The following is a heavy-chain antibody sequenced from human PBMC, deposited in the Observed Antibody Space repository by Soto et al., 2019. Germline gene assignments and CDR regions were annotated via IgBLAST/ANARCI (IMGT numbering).Heavy chain of an antibody. J-gene: IGHJ4*02. CDR3: AKGGRWLQHDFDY. D-gene: IGHD1-26*01. Sequence: EVQLLESGGGLVQPGGSLRLSCAASGFTFSSYAMSWVRQAPGKGLEWVSAISGSGGSTYYADSVKGRFTISTDNSKNTLYLQMNRLRAEDTAVYYCAKGGRWLQHDFDYWGQGTLVTVSS. V-gene: IGHV3-23*01. CDR2: ISGSGGST. CDR1: GFTFSSYA.